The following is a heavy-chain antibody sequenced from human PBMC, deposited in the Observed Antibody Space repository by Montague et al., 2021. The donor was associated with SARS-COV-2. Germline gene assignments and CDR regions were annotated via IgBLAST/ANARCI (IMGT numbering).Heavy chain of an antibody. J-gene: IGHJ4*02. CDR2: IYSIGRT. D-gene: IGHD2-21*01. CDR1: GVSITTYY. CDR3: VRVGGNCYYFDC. Sequence: SETLSLTCSVSGVSITTYYWSWIRQPPGTGLEWICHIYSIGRTNXTPSLKSRVSLSIDNPKNQFSLKLESLTAADTAFYYCVRVGGNCYYFDCWGQGARVTVSS. V-gene: IGHV4-4*07.